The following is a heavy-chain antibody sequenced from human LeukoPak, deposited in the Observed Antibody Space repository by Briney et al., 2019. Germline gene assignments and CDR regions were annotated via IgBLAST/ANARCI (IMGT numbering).Heavy chain of an antibody. CDR3: ARDPIAVATKYFQH. CDR1: GYTFTSYD. CDR2: MNPNSGNT. V-gene: IGHV1-8*03. Sequence: ASVKVSCKASGYTFTSYDINWVRQATGQGLEWMGWMNPNSGNTGYAQKFQGRVTITRNTPISTAYMELSSLRSEDTAVYYCARDPIAVATKYFQHWGQGTLVTVSS. J-gene: IGHJ1*01. D-gene: IGHD6-19*01.